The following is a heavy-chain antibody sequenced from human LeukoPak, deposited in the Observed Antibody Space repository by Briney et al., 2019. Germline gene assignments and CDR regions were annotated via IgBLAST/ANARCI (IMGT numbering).Heavy chain of an antibody. D-gene: IGHD6-6*01. V-gene: IGHV3-7*03. Sequence: GGSLRLSCAASGITFNNYWMTWVRQALGKGLEWVASIKQDGSEKYYVDSVKGRFTISRDNAKKSLYLQMNSLRAEDTAVYYCAKDLEYSSSSDFDYWGQGTLVTVSS. CDR3: AKDLEYSSSSDFDY. J-gene: IGHJ4*02. CDR1: GITFNNYW. CDR2: IKQDGSEK.